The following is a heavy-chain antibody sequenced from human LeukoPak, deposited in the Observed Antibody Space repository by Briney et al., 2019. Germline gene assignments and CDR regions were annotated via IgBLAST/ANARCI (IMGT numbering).Heavy chain of an antibody. D-gene: IGHD2-2*01. V-gene: IGHV1-2*02. Sequence: ASVKVSCKASGYTFTGYYMHWVRQAPAQGLERMGLINPNSADTNYAQKFQGRVTITRDTSISTAYMELSRLRSDDTALYYCARSIVVEPAAKFDYWGQGTLVTVSS. CDR2: INPNSADT. CDR3: ARSIVVEPAAKFDY. J-gene: IGHJ4*02. CDR1: GYTFTGYY.